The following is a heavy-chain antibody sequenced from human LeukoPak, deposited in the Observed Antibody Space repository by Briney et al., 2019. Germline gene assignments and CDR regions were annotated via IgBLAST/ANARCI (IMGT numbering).Heavy chain of an antibody. CDR1: GFTFRNYD. CDR3: ANPQSRGYDYLDY. CDR2: ISIDGSEK. J-gene: IGHJ4*02. V-gene: IGHV3-30*18. D-gene: IGHD5-12*01. Sequence: GGSLRLSGAASGFTFRNYDMHWVRQAPGKGLEWVAVISIDGSEKYYADSVKGRFTISRDNSKNTLYLQMNSLRGDDTAVYYCANPQSRGYDYLDYWGQGTLVTVSS.